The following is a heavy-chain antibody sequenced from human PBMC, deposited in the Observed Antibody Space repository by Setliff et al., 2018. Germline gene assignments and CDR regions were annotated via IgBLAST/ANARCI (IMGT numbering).Heavy chain of an antibody. V-gene: IGHV1-69*06. D-gene: IGHD1-26*01. Sequence: SVKVSCKASGGTFSSYAISWVRQAPGQGLEWMGRIIPIFGTANYAQKFQGRVTITANKSTSTAYMELSSLRSEDTAVYYCATNSYSGGFFAFDIWGQGTVVTVSS. J-gene: IGHJ3*02. CDR3: ATNSYSGGFFAFDI. CDR2: IIPIFGTA. CDR1: GGTFSSYA.